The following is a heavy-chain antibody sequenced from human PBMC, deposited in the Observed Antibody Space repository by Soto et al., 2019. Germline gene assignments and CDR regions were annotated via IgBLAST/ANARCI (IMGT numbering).Heavy chain of an antibody. CDR2: IWYDGSNK. Sequence: PGGSLRLSCAASGFTFSSYGMHWVRQAPGKGLEWVAVIWYDGSNKYYADSVKGRFTISRDNSRNTVYSQMSSLRAEDTAVYYCAKGHYYDNVGNWVANQAFDSWGQGSLVTVSS. D-gene: IGHD3-22*01. CDR1: GFTFSSYG. V-gene: IGHV3-33*06. CDR3: AKGHYYDNVGNWVANQAFDS. J-gene: IGHJ4*02.